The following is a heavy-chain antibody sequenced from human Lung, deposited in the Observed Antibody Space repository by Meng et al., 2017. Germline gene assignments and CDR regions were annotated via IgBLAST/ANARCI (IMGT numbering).Heavy chain of an antibody. J-gene: IGHJ4*02. Sequence: QLRLWQWAEVLLKPSATLSLTCLVVGGSFSDHYWSWIRQPPGKGLEWIGEINHSGSTNYNPSLESRATISVDTSQNSLSLKLSSVTAADSAVYYCARGPTTMAHDFDYWGQGTLVTVSS. CDR3: ARGPTTMAHDFDY. V-gene: IGHV4-34*01. CDR2: INHSGST. D-gene: IGHD4-11*01. CDR1: GGSFSDHY.